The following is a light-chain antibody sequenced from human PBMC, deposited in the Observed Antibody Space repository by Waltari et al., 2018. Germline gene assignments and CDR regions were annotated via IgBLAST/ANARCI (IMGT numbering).Light chain of an antibody. V-gene: IGLV2-23*02. CDR2: DVS. J-gene: IGLJ2*01. Sequence: QSALTQPASVSGCPGQSTTVSCIGTTNDIGRYNFVSWFQQHPGRAPKLMIYDVSERPLGVSNRFSGSKSGNTASLTISGLQAEDEADYYCFSYAGSNSFAFGGGTRVTVL. CDR1: TNDIGRYNF. CDR3: FSYAGSNSFA.